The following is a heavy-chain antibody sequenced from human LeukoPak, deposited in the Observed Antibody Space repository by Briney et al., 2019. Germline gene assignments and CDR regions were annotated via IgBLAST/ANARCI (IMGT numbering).Heavy chain of an antibody. Sequence: GSLRLSCAASGFTFSSYSMNWVRQAPGKGLEWVSYISSSSSTIYYADSVKGRFTISRDNAKNSLYLQMNSLRAEDTAVYYCARDRGNSVRYYYMDVWGKGTTVTVSS. CDR3: ARDRGNSVRYYYMDV. CDR2: ISSSSSTI. V-gene: IGHV3-48*01. CDR1: GFTFSSYS. D-gene: IGHD1/OR15-1a*01. J-gene: IGHJ6*03.